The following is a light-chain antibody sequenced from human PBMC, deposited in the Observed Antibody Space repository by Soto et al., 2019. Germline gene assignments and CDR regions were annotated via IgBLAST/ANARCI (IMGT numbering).Light chain of an antibody. CDR1: SSDVGGHNY. CDR3: GSFTTNRIWV. Sequence: QSALTQSPSASGSPGQSVTISCTGTSSDVGGHNYVSWYQHHPGKAPKLIIYEVSKRPSGVPDRFSGSKSGNTASLTVSGLQVEDEADYICGSFTTNRIWVFGGGTKVTVL. CDR2: EVS. J-gene: IGLJ3*02. V-gene: IGLV2-8*01.